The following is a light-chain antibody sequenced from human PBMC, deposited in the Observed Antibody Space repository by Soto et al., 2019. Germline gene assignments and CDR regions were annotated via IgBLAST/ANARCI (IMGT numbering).Light chain of an antibody. CDR3: QQCGTSLWT. V-gene: IGKV3-20*01. CDR1: QSVSSSY. Sequence: EIVLTQSPGTLSLSPGERATLSCRASQSVSSSYLAWYQQKPGQAPRLLIYGASSRATGIPDRFSGSGSGTDCTLTISGLEPEDFAVYYCQQCGTSLWTFGQGTKVEIK. CDR2: GAS. J-gene: IGKJ1*01.